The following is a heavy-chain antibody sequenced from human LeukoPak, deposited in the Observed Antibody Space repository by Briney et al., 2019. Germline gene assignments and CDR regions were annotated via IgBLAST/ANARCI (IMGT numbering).Heavy chain of an antibody. CDR3: AKPTDNISRYGHYYYYMDV. Sequence: SETLSLTCSVSGGSISSSSFYWGWIRQPPGKGLECIGSIYHSGTTYYNPSLKGRVTISVDTSRNQFSLSVSSVTAADTAVYYCAKPTDNISRYGHYYYYMDVWGRGTTVTVSS. D-gene: IGHD6-13*01. J-gene: IGHJ6*03. CDR1: GGSISSSSFY. V-gene: IGHV4-39*01. CDR2: IYHSGTT.